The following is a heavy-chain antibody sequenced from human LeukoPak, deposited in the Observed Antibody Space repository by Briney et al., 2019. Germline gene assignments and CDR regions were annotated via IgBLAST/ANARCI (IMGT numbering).Heavy chain of an antibody. CDR3: ARSYYYGSGSYSDY. CDR2: ISAYNGNT. J-gene: IGHJ4*02. V-gene: IGHV1-18*01. D-gene: IGHD3-10*01. CDR1: GYTSTSYG. Sequence: ASVKVSCKAPGYTSTSYGISWVRQAPGQGLEWMGWISAYNGNTNYAQKLQGRVTMTTDTSTSTAYMELRSLRSDDTAVYYCARSYYYGSGSYSDYWGQGTLVTVSS.